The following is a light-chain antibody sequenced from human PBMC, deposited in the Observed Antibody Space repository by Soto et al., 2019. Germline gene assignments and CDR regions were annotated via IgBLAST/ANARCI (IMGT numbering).Light chain of an antibody. CDR1: QSVDSRY. J-gene: IGKJ2*01. V-gene: IGKV3-20*01. Sequence: ETVLTQSPGTLSLSPGEGATLSCRASQSVDSRYLAWYQQRPGQAPRLLISATSTRASGIPGRFSGSGSGTDFTLTISRLEPEDFAVYYCQQHATAPYTFGRGTTLEF. CDR3: QQHATAPYT. CDR2: ATS.